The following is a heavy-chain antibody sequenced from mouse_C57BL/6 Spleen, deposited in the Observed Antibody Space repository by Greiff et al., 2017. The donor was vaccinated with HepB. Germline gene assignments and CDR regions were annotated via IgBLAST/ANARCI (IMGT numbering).Heavy chain of an antibody. J-gene: IGHJ3*01. V-gene: IGHV1-26*01. Sequence: EVQLQQSGPELVKPGASVKISCKASGYTFTDYYMNWVKQSHGKSLEWIGDINPNNGGTSYNQKFKGKATLTVDKSSSTAYMELRSLTSEDSAVYYSASDLYYDYDEGFAYWGQGTLVTVSA. CDR1: GYTFTDYY. CDR3: ASDLYYDYDEGFAY. D-gene: IGHD2-4*01. CDR2: INPNNGGT.